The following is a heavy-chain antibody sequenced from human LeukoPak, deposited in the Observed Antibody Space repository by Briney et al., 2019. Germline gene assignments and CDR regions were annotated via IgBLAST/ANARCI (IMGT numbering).Heavy chain of an antibody. CDR2: ISASGGTT. D-gene: IGHD3-10*01. CDR3: AELSSFGDLSRVRFDP. Sequence: PGGSLRLSCAVSGFTFRTYAMSWVRQAPGKGLEWVSAISASGGTTYYADSVKGRFTISRDNSKNTLYLQVNTVRAEDTAVYFCAELSSFGDLSRVRFDPWGQGTLVTVSS. J-gene: IGHJ5*02. CDR1: GFTFRTYA. V-gene: IGHV3-23*01.